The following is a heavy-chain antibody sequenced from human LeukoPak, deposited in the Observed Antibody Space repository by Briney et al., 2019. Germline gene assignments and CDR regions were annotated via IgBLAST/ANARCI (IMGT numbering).Heavy chain of an antibody. CDR3: ARRVRYCSSTSCRNFDY. V-gene: IGHV4-34*01. D-gene: IGHD2-2*01. CDR1: GGSFSGCY. Sequence: KPSETLSLTCAVYGGSFSGCYWSWIRQPPGKGLEWIGEINHSGSTNYNPSLKSRVTISVDTSKNQFSLKLSSVTAADTAVYYCARRVRYCSSTSCRNFDYWGQGTLVTVSS. J-gene: IGHJ4*02. CDR2: INHSGST.